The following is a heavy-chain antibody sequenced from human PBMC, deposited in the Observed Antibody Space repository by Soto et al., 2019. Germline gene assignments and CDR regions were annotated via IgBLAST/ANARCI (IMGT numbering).Heavy chain of an antibody. CDR2: IIPIFGTA. CDR1: GGTFSSYA. CDR3: ATTRDGYNRVFDY. D-gene: IGHD5-12*01. V-gene: IGHV1-69*05. J-gene: IGHJ4*02. Sequence: ASVKVSCKASGGTFSSYAISWVRQAPGQGLEWMGGIIPIFGTANYAQKFQGRVTMTRNTSISTAYMELSSLRSEDTAVYYCATTRDGYNRVFDYWGQGTLVTVSS.